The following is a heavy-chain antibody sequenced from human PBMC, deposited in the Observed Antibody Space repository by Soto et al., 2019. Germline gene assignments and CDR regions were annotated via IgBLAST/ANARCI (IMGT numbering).Heavy chain of an antibody. CDR1: GFTFSSYG. J-gene: IGHJ6*02. D-gene: IGHD2-2*01. CDR3: AKDFGPAGGYYGMDV. Sequence: GGSLRLSCAASGFTFSSYGMHWVRQAPGKGLEWVAVISYDGSNKYYADSVKGRFTISRDNSKNTLYLQMNSLRAEDTAVYYCAKDFGPAGGYYGMDVWGQGTTVTVSS. V-gene: IGHV3-30*18. CDR2: ISYDGSNK.